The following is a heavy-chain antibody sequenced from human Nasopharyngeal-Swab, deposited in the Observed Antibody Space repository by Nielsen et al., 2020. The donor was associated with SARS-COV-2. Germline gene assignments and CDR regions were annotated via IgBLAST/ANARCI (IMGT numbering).Heavy chain of an antibody. CDR1: GGTFSSYA. J-gene: IGHJ3*02. V-gene: IGHV1-69*13. D-gene: IGHD3-22*01. CDR2: IIPIFGTA. Sequence: SVKVSCKASGGTFSSYAISWVRQAPGHGLEWMGGIIPIFGTANYAQKFQGRVTITADESTRTAYMELSSLRSEDTAVYYCSRTYYYDSSGRNAFDIWGQGTMVTVSS. CDR3: SRTYYYDSSGRNAFDI.